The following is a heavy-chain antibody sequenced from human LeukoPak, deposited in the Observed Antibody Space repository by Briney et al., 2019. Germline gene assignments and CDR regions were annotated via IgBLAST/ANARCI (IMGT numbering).Heavy chain of an antibody. CDR3: AKDPEGYPLYYFDY. CDR2: ISGSGGST. V-gene: IGHV3-23*01. D-gene: IGHD2-2*01. J-gene: IGHJ4*02. Sequence: PGGSMRLSCAASGFTFSSYAMSWVRQAPGKGLEWVSAISGSGGSTYYADSVKGRFTISRDNSKNTLYLQMNSLRAEDTAVYYCAKDPEGYPLYYFDYWGQGTLVTVSS. CDR1: GFTFSSYA.